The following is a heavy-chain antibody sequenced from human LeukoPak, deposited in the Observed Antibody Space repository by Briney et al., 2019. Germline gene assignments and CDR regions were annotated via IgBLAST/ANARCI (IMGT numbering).Heavy chain of an antibody. CDR3: AKDRGKYQLLSDFDY. CDR2: ISSSSSTI. D-gene: IGHD2-2*01. Sequence: GGSLRLSCAASGFTFSSYSMNWVRQAPGKGLEWVSYISSSSSTIYYADSVKGRFTISRDNSKNTLYLQMNSLRAEDTAVYYCAKDRGKYQLLSDFDYWGQGTLVTVSS. CDR1: GFTFSSYS. V-gene: IGHV3-48*01. J-gene: IGHJ4*02.